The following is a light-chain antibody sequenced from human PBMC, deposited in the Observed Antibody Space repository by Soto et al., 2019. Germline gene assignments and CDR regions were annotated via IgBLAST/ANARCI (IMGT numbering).Light chain of an antibody. CDR1: QSVSSN. CDR3: QKYNNWLYT. V-gene: IGKV3-15*01. J-gene: IGKJ2*01. CDR2: GAS. Sequence: EIVMTQSPATLSVSPGERATLSCRASQSVSSNLAWYQQKPGQAPRLLIYGASTRATGLPARFSGSGSGTEVTLTISSLQSEDFAVYYCQKYNNWLYTFGQGTKLEIK.